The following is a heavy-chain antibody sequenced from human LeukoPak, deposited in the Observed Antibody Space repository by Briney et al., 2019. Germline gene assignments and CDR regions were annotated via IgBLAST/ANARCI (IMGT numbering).Heavy chain of an antibody. CDR3: ARIDVVVVAATGGSYYYYYMDV. CDR1: GYTFTSYA. CDR2: INTNTGNP. V-gene: IGHV7-4-1*02. Sequence: ASVKVSCKASGYTFTSYAMNWVRQAPGQGLEWMGWINTNTGNPTYAQGFTGRFVFSLDTSVSTAYLQISSLKAEDTAVYYCARIDVVVVAATGGSYYYYYMDVWGKGTTVTVSS. J-gene: IGHJ6*03. D-gene: IGHD2-15*01.